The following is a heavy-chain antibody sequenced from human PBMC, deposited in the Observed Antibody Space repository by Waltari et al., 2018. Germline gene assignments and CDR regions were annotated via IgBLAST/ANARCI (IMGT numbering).Heavy chain of an antibody. Sequence: QVQLQQWGAGLLKPSETLSLTCAVYGGSFSGYYWSWIRQPPGKGREWIGEISHSGGSSNNHSRKSRVSISAESAKTQVSLKGRSVTAAATAVYDCAWGVTTGSWGNFEHWGQGTLVTVSS. CDR1: GGSFSGYY. CDR3: AWGVTTGSWGNFEH. V-gene: IGHV4-34*01. D-gene: IGHD4-17*01. J-gene: IGHJ1*01. CDR2: ISHSGGS.